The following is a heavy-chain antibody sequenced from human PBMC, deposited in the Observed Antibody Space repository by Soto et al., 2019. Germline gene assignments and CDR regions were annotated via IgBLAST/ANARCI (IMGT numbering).Heavy chain of an antibody. V-gene: IGHV1-18*01. J-gene: IGHJ3*01. D-gene: IGHD3-3*01. CDR2: ISTHNGNT. CDR1: GYTFTNYA. Sequence: GASVKVSCKASGYTFTNYAVHWVRQAPGQRLEWMGWISTHNGNTIYAQKFQGRVIMTMDTSTTTVYMELRSLRPDDTAVYLCAREGILGLFDAYDLWGQGTMVTVSS. CDR3: AREGILGLFDAYDL.